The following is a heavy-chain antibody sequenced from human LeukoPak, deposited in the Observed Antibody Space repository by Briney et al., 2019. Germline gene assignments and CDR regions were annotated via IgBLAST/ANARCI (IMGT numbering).Heavy chain of an antibody. CDR3: ARADLGYDSSGYVFDY. CDR2: IYYSGST. V-gene: IGHV4-30-4*01. J-gene: IGHJ4*02. Sequence: SETLSLTCTVSGGSISSGDYYWSWIRQPPGKGLEWIGYIYYSGSTYYNPSLKSRVTISVDTSKNQFSLKLSSVTAADTAVYYCARADLGYDSSGYVFDYWGQGTMVTVSS. CDR1: GGSISSGDYY. D-gene: IGHD3-22*01.